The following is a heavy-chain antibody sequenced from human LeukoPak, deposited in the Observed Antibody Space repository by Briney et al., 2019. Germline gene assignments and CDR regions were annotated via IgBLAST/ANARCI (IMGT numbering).Heavy chain of an antibody. V-gene: IGHV3-48*04. D-gene: IGHD3-22*01. CDR1: GFTFSSYS. Sequence: GGSLRLSCAASGFTFSSYSMNWVRQAPGKGLEWVSYISSSSSTIYYADSVKGRFTISRDNAKNSLYLQMNSLRVEDTAVYYCARMTYYYDSSGYSHFDYWGQGTLVTVSS. CDR2: ISSSSSTI. J-gene: IGHJ4*02. CDR3: ARMTYYYDSSGYSHFDY.